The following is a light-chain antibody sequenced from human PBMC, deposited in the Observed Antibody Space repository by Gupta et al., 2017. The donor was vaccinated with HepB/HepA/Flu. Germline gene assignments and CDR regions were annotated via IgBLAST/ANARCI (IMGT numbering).Light chain of an antibody. CDR1: QSLLYGSTNKNY. J-gene: IGKJ2*01. CDR2: WAS. V-gene: IGKV4-1*01. CDR3: HQYDSPPYT. Sequence: DIVMTQSPDSLAVSLCERATINCRSSQSLLYGSTNKNYLAWYQQKPGQPPKLLFYWASTWESGVPDRFIGSGSGTDFTLTISSLQAEDVAAYYCHQYDSPPYTFGQWTKLEIK.